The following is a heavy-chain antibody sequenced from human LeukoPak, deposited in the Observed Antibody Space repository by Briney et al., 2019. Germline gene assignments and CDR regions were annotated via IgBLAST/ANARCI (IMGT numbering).Heavy chain of an antibody. CDR2: INPNSGGT. Sequence: ASVKVTCKASGYTFTGYYMHWVRQAPGQGLEWMGWINPNSGGTNYAQKFQGRVTMTRDTSISTAYMELSRLRSDDTAVYYCARAGWWELPRYAFDIWGQGTMVTVSS. CDR3: ARAGWWELPRYAFDI. CDR1: GYTFTGYY. D-gene: IGHD1-26*01. J-gene: IGHJ3*02. V-gene: IGHV1-2*02.